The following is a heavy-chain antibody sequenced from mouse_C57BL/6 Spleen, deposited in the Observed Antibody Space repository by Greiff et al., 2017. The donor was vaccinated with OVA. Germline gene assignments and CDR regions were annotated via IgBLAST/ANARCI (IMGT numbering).Heavy chain of an antibody. Sequence: VQLQQSGPVLVKPGASVKMSCKASGYTFTDYYINWVKPSHGKSLEWIGVINPYNGGTSYNQKFKGKATLTVDKSSSTAYMELNSLTSEDSAVYYCAREGAGNAMDYWGQGTSVTVSS. D-gene: IGHD4-1*01. CDR2: INPYNGGT. V-gene: IGHV1-19*01. J-gene: IGHJ4*01. CDR3: AREGAGNAMDY. CDR1: GYTFTDYY.